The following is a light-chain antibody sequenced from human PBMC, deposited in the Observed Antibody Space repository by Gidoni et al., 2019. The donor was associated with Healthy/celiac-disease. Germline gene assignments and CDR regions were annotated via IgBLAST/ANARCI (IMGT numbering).Light chain of an antibody. V-gene: IGKV3-20*01. CDR3: QQYGSSPT. J-gene: IGKJ4*01. CDR1: QSVSSSY. CDR2: GAS. Sequence: ELVLTQSPGTLSLSPGERATLSCRASQSVSSSYLDWYQQKPGQAPRLLIYGASSRATGIPDRFSGSGSGTDFTITISRLEPEDFAVYYCQQYGSSPTFGGGTKVEIK.